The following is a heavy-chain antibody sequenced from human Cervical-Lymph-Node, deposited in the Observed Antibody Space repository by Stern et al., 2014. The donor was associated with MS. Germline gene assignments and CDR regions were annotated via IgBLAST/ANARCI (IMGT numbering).Heavy chain of an antibody. CDR1: GYIYTNYW. Sequence: EVQLVQSGAEVKKPGESLKISCKGSGYIYTNYWIGWVRQMPGQGLEWMGIIYPGDSDTRYSPSFRGQVTISVDKSTTTAYLQWNSLKPSDTAMYYGARSFTRKSGSDYWGQGTLVTVSS. D-gene: IGHD3-22*01. V-gene: IGHV5-51*01. CDR2: IYPGDSDT. CDR3: ARSFTRKSGSDY. J-gene: IGHJ4*02.